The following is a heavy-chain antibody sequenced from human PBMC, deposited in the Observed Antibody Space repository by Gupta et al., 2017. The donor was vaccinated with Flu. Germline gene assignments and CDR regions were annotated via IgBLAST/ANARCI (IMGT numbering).Heavy chain of an antibody. Sequence: EVQLVESGGGLVKPGGSLRLSCAASGFTFSNAWMNWVRQAPGKGLEWVGRLKSKTDGGTTDYAAPVKGRFTISRDDSKNTLYLQMKSLKTEDTAVYYCTTDSSGGITFDIWGQGTMVTVSS. CDR1: GFTFSNAW. CDR3: TTDSSGGITFDI. CDR2: LKSKTDGGTT. D-gene: IGHD3-16*01. J-gene: IGHJ3*02. V-gene: IGHV3-15*01.